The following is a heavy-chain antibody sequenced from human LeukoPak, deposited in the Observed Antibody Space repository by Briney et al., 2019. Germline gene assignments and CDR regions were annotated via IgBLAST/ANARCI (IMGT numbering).Heavy chain of an antibody. J-gene: IGHJ4*02. D-gene: IGHD3-16*01. CDR1: GFTFSNYA. V-gene: IGHV3-53*01. CDR2: IYSGGST. Sequence: GGSLRLSCAASGFTFSNYAMTWVRQAPGKGLEWVSVIYSGGSTYYADSVKGRFTISRDNSKNTLYLQMNSLRAEDTAVYYCARGGGDYWGQGALVTVSS. CDR3: ARGGGDY.